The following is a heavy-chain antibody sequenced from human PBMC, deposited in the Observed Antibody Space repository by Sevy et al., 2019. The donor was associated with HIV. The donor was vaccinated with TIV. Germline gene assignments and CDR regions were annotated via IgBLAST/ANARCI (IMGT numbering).Heavy chain of an antibody. V-gene: IGHV3-21*01. J-gene: IGHJ6*02. CDR2: ISSRSGYI. Sequence: GGSLRLSCVGSGFNFNKHFMVWVRQAPGRGLQWVSSISSRSGYIFYSDSVRGRFTISRDNAKNSLFLEMNNLGVGDTAVYYCTREASAAGTSFGLDVWGQGTTVTVSS. CDR3: TREASAAGTSFGLDV. D-gene: IGHD6-13*01. CDR1: GFNFNKHF.